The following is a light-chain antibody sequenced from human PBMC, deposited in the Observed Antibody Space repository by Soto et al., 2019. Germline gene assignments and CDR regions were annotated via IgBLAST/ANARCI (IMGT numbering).Light chain of an antibody. V-gene: IGKV4-1*01. CDR3: QQDFKSPLT. J-gene: IGKJ4*01. CDR1: HSLLYASANTNY. Sequence: DIVVTQSPDSLAVSLGERATIYCKSSHSLLYASANTNYLRWYQQKPGQPPKLLIYWASTRQSGVPDRFTGSGSGTDFSLTIRNLQAEDVAVYYCQQDFKSPLTCGGGTRVEIK. CDR2: WAS.